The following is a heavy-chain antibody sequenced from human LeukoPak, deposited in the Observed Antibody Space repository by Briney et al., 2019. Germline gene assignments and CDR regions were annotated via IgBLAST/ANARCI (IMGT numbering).Heavy chain of an antibody. Sequence: GGSLRLSCSASGFTFDTFVMHWVRQAPGQGLEYLSGISGNGGSTYNADFVKGRFTISRDNSKNTLFLQMTSLRAEDTAVYYCVNQISGWVYWGQGTLVTVSS. V-gene: IGHV3-64D*06. CDR1: GFTFDTFV. CDR3: VNQISGWVY. J-gene: IGHJ4*02. D-gene: IGHD6-19*01. CDR2: ISGNGGST.